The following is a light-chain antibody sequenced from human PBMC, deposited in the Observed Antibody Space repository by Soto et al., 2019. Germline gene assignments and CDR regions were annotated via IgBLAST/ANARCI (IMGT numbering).Light chain of an antibody. CDR2: GNN. V-gene: IGLV1-40*01. J-gene: IGLJ3*02. CDR3: SSHAGINNVV. Sequence: QSVLTQPPSVSGAPGQRVTISCIGSSSSIGAGYDVHWYQQLPGTAPKLLIYGNNNRPSGVPDRFSGSKSGTSASLAITGLQAEDEADYYCSSHAGINNVVFGGGTKVTVL. CDR1: SSSIGAGYD.